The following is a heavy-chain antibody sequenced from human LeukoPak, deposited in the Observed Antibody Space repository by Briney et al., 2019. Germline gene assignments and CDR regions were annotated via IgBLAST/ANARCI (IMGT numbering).Heavy chain of an antibody. Sequence: SETLSLTCTVSGGSISSYYWSWIRQPPGKGLEWIGYIYYSGSTNYNPSLKSRVTISVDTSKNQFSLKLSSVTAADTAVYYCARGQITMVRGVSVYYYYYMDVWGKGTTVTDSS. CDR1: GGSISSYY. CDR2: IYYSGST. J-gene: IGHJ6*03. CDR3: ARGQITMVRGVSVYYYYYMDV. V-gene: IGHV4-59*01. D-gene: IGHD3-10*01.